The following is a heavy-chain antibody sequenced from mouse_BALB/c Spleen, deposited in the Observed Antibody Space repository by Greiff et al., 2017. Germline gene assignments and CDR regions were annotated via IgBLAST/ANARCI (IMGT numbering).Heavy chain of an antibody. Sequence: EVKLMESGPSLVKPSQTLSLTCSVTGDSITSGYWNWIRKFPGNKLEYMGYISYSGSTYYNPSLKSRISITRDTSKNQYYLQLNSVTTEDTATYYCARYLLSLYAMDYWGQGTSVTVSS. V-gene: IGHV3-8*02. D-gene: IGHD2-1*01. CDR1: GDSITSGY. J-gene: IGHJ4*01. CDR2: ISYSGST. CDR3: ARYLLSLYAMDY.